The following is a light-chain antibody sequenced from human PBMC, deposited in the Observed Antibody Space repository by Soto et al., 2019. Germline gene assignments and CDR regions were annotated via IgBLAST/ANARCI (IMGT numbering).Light chain of an antibody. CDR1: QSINSN. CDR3: QQYNNWPRT. V-gene: IGKV3-15*01. J-gene: IGKJ1*01. Sequence: EIVMTQSPATLSVSPGERATLSCRASQSINSNLAWYQQKPGQAPRLLIYGTSTRASGIPGRFGGSGSGTEYTLTISSLQSEDFAVYYCQQYNNWPRTFGQGTKVEIK. CDR2: GTS.